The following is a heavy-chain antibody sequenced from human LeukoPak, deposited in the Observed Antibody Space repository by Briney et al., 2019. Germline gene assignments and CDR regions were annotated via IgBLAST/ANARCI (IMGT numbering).Heavy chain of an antibody. Sequence: QPGGFLRLSCTASGFAFHDYSMHWVRQAPGKGLEWVSDISWDSSSIDYADSVKGRFTISRDNAKKSLYLQVNSLRTDDTALYYCARAPYGSGAAIDYWGQGTLVTVSS. J-gene: IGHJ4*02. CDR3: ARAPYGSGAAIDY. CDR2: ISWDSSSI. V-gene: IGHV3-9*01. CDR1: GFAFHDYS. D-gene: IGHD3-10*01.